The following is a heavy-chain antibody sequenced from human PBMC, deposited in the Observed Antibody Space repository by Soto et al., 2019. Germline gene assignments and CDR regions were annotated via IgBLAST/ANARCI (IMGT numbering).Heavy chain of an antibody. D-gene: IGHD2-15*01. Sequence: QVTLKESGPVLVKPTETLTLTCTVSGFSLSNARMGVSWIRQPPGKALEWRAHIFSNDDKSYSTSLKSRLTISKDTSKTQVVLTLTIMDPVDTATYYCARIRDEDCSGGSCYYFFDYWGKGTLVTVSS. CDR2: IFSNDDK. V-gene: IGHV2-26*01. J-gene: IGHJ4*02. CDR1: GFSLSNARMG. CDR3: ARIRDEDCSGGSCYYFFDY.